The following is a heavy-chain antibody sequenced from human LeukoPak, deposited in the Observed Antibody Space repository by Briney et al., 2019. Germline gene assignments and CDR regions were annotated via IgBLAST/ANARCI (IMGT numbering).Heavy chain of an antibody. CDR3: ARGGYSYGTWFDP. V-gene: IGHV4-59*01. J-gene: IGHJ5*02. D-gene: IGHD5-18*01. CDR1: GGSISSYY. Sequence: SETLSLTCTVSGGSISSYYWSWIRQPPGKGLEWIGYIYYSGSTNYNPSLKSRVTISVDTSKNQFSLKLSSVTAADTAVYYCARGGYSYGTWFDPWGQGTLVTVSS. CDR2: IYYSGST.